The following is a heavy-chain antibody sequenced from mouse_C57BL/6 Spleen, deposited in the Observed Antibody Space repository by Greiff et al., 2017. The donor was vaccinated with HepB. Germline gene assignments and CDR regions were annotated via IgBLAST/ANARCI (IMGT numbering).Heavy chain of an antibody. J-gene: IGHJ1*03. V-gene: IGHV6-6*01. CDR2: IRNKANNHAT. CDR3: TRVIYYDYDGYFDV. CDR1: GFTFSDAW. Sequence: EVKLEESGGGLVQPGGSMKLSCAASGFTFSDAWMDWVRQSPEKGLEWVAEIRNKANNHATYYAESVKGRFTISRDDSKSSVYLQMNSLRAEDTGIYYCTRVIYYDYDGYFDVWGTGTTVTVSS. D-gene: IGHD2-4*01.